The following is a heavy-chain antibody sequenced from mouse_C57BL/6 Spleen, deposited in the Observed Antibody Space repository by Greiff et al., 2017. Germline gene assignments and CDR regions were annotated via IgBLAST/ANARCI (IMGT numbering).Heavy chain of an antibody. V-gene: IGHV14-3*01. Sequence: VQLQQSVAELVRPGASVKLSCTASGFNIKNTYMHWVKQRPEQGLEWIGRIDPANGNTKYAPKFQGTATITADTSSNTAYLQLSSLTSEDTAIYYCAFHYYGSSYEGYYAMDYWGQGTSVTVSS. J-gene: IGHJ4*01. CDR3: AFHYYGSSYEGYYAMDY. CDR1: GFNIKNTY. D-gene: IGHD1-1*01. CDR2: IDPANGNT.